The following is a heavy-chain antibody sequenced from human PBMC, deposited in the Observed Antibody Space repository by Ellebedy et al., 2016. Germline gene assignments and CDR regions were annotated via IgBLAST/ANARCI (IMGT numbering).Heavy chain of an antibody. CDR1: GGTFSSYG. CDR3: AREKDYYDNNGPRDDS. D-gene: IGHD3-22*01. J-gene: IGHJ5*01. CDR2: IIPIIGIA. V-gene: IGHV1-69*10. Sequence: SVKVSCKASGGTFSSYGISWVRQAPGQGLEWMGGIIPIIGIADYAQNFQGRVTITADKSTSIAYLELSSLRSEDTAVYYCAREKDYYDNNGPRDDSWGQGTLVTVSS.